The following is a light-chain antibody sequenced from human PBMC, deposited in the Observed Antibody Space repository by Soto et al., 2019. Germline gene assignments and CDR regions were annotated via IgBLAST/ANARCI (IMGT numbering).Light chain of an antibody. CDR1: QSVSSN. J-gene: IGKJ1*01. Sequence: EIVMTQSPATLSLSPGERATLSCRASQSVSSNFACYQQNPGQAPSLLLYGASTRVTGIPARFSGGGSGTEFTLPISSLQSEDFSVYYCQQYNNWPRTFGQGTKVEIK. V-gene: IGKV3-15*01. CDR2: GAS. CDR3: QQYNNWPRT.